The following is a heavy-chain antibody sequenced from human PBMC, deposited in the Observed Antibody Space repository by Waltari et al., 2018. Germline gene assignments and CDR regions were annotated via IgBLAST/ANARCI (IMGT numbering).Heavy chain of an antibody. CDR1: GFTFSSYA. CDR2: ISGSGGST. CDR3: AKDHFLFPPGPRGATRVIDP. Sequence: EVQLLESGGGLVQPGGSLRLSCAASGFTFSSYAMSWVRQAPGKGLEWVSAISGSGGSTYYADSVKGRFTISRDNSKNTLYLQMNSLRAEDTAVYYCAKDHFLFPPGPRGATRVIDPWGQGTLVTVSS. V-gene: IGHV3-23*01. J-gene: IGHJ5*02. D-gene: IGHD1-26*01.